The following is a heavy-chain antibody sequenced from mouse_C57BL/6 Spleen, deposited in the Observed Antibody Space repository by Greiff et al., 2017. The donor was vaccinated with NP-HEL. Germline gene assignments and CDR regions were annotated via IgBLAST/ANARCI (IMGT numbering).Heavy chain of an antibody. J-gene: IGHJ2*01. CDR2: ISYDGSN. CDR3: ARGANWDEGDYFDY. CDR1: GYSITSGYY. D-gene: IGHD4-1*01. Sequence: EVQLVESGPGLVKPSQSLSLTCSVTGYSITSGYYWNWIRQFPGNKLEWMGYISYDGSNNYNPSLKNRISITRDTSKNQFFLKLNSVTTEDTATYYCARGANWDEGDYFDYWGQGTTLTVSS. V-gene: IGHV3-6*01.